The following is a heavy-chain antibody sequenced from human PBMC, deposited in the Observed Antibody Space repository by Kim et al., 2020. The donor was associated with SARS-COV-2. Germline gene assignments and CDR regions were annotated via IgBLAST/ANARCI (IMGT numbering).Heavy chain of an antibody. V-gene: IGHV4-4*02. CDR3: AREPRDYDSSGYYPY. Sequence: SETLSLTCAVSGGSISSSNWWSWVRQPPGKGLEWIGEIYHSGSTNYNPSLKSRVTISVDKSKNQFSLKLSSVTAADTAVYYCAREPRDYDSSGYYPYWGQGTLVTVSS. J-gene: IGHJ4*02. CDR1: GGSISSSNW. CDR2: IYHSGST. D-gene: IGHD3-22*01.